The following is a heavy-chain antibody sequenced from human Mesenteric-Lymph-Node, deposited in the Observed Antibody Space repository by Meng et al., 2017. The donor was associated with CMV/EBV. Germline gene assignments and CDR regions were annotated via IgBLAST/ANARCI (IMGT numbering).Heavy chain of an antibody. D-gene: IGHD5-18*01. Sequence: GGSLRLSCAASGFTFSSYGMHWVRQAPGKGLEWVAFIRYDGSNKYYADSVKGRFTISRDNSKSTLYLQMNSLRAEDTAVYYCARDGTWMNLWPLDFWGQGTLVTVSS. J-gene: IGHJ4*02. CDR3: ARDGTWMNLWPLDF. CDR1: GFTFSSYG. CDR2: IRYDGSNK. V-gene: IGHV3-30*02.